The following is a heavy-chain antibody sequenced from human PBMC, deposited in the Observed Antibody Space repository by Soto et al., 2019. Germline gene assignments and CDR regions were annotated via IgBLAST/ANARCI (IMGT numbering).Heavy chain of an antibody. D-gene: IGHD1-26*01. CDR1: GYSFTDYW. J-gene: IGHJ5*02. Sequence: EVQLVQSRAEVKKPGESLKISCKGSGYSFTDYWIGWVRQMPGKGLEWMGIIYPGDSDTRYSPSFQVQVTLSADKSIRTAYLHWSSLKASDTAIYYCARVRVGGTTGWFDPWGQGTLVTVSS. CDR2: IYPGDSDT. CDR3: ARVRVGGTTGWFDP. V-gene: IGHV5-51*03.